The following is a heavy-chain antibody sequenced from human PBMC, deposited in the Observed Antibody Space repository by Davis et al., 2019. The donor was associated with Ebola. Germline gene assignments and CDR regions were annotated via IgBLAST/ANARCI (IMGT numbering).Heavy chain of an antibody. CDR1: GGSVSSGSYY. CDR3: AAADIVVVVDGTSYPHAFDT. J-gene: IGHJ3*02. CDR2: ISSSSNYI. Sequence: ETLSLTCTVSGGSVSSGSYYWSWIRQPPGKGLEWVSSISSSSNYIYYADSMKGRFTISRDNAKNSLFLQMNSLRAEDTAVYYCAAADIVVVVDGTSYPHAFDTWGQGTVVTVSS. D-gene: IGHD2-15*01. V-gene: IGHV3-21*01.